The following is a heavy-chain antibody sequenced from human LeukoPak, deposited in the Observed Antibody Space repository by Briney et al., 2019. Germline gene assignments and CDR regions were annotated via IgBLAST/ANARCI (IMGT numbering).Heavy chain of an antibody. CDR2: INPSGGST. V-gene: IGHV1-46*01. D-gene: IGHD1-26*01. Sequence: ASVNVSCKASGYTFTSYYIHWVRQAPGQGLEWMGIINPSGGSTSHAQKFQGRVTMTSDTSTSTVYMELSSLRSEDTAVYYCARVPVGASWLDAFDIWGQGTMVTVSS. J-gene: IGHJ3*02. CDR3: ARVPVGASWLDAFDI. CDR1: GYTFTSYY.